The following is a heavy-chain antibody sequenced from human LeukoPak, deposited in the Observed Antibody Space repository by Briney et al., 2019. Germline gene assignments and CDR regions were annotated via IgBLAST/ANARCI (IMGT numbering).Heavy chain of an antibody. CDR3: ARAQGDGLIDF. D-gene: IGHD3/OR15-3a*01. Sequence: SETLSLTCTVSGDSISSSKKYWGWVRQPPGKGLEWIGSIYYSGNTYYNPSLKSRVPISLDTSRNQFPLRLSSVTAAHTADYFCARAQGDGLIDFWGQGTLVTVSS. J-gene: IGHJ4*02. CDR1: GDSISSSKKY. V-gene: IGHV4-39*01. CDR2: IYYSGNT.